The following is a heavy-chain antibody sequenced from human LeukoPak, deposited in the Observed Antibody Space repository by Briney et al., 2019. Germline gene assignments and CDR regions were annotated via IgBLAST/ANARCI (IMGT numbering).Heavy chain of an antibody. Sequence: GGSLRLSCAASGFTFSNSAMSWVRQAPGKGLEWVSTLSGSGITTYYADSVKGRFTISRDNSKITLYLQMNSLRAEDTAVYYCAKGIYSSGWSYFDYWGHGTLVTVSS. D-gene: IGHD6-19*01. CDR3: AKGIYSSGWSYFDY. V-gene: IGHV3-23*01. CDR2: LSGSGITT. J-gene: IGHJ4*01. CDR1: GFTFSNSA.